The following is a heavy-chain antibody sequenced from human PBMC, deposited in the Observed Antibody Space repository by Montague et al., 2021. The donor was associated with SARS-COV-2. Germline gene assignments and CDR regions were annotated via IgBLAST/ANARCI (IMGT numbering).Heavy chain of an antibody. CDR3: ARVGVYGGRKYYYSYGLAD. D-gene: IGHD3-10*01. J-gene: IGHJ6*02. CDR2: VRQSGST. Sequence: SETLSLTCNVSGYSVNSGYYWAWIRQPPGKGLEWIGSVRQSGSTYFTPSLACRVSMSVDTSKNQFSLTLTSVTAADTALYYCARVGVYGGRKYYYSYGLADWGQGTAVTVSS. CDR1: GYSVNSGYY. V-gene: IGHV4-38-2*02.